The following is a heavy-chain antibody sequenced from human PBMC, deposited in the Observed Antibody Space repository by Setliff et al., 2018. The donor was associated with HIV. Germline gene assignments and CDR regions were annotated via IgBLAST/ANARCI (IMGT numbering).Heavy chain of an antibody. J-gene: IGHJ4*02. CDR3: ARLYGSGSYQVDY. Sequence: ETLSLTCTVSGGSISSGSYYWGWIRQPPGKGLEWIGSIYYSGSTYYNPSLQSRVTISVDTSRNECSLKLTSVTAADTAVYYCARLYGSGSYQVDYWGQGTLVTVSS. CDR2: IYYSGST. CDR1: GGSISSGSYY. D-gene: IGHD3-10*01. V-gene: IGHV4-39*07.